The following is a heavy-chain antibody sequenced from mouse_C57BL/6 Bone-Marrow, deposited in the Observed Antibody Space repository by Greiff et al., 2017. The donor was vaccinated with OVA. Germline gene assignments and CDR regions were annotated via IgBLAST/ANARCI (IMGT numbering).Heavy chain of an antibody. V-gene: IGHV1-26*01. D-gene: IGHD1-3*01. CDR1: GYTFTDYY. CDR3: ARSGFDY. J-gene: IGHJ2*01. Sequence: VQLQQSGPELVQPGASVKISCKASGYTFTDYYMNWVKQSHGKSLEWIGDINPNNGGTSYNQKFKGKATLTVDKSSSTAYMELRSLTSEDSAVYYFARSGFDYWGQGTTLTVSS. CDR2: INPNNGGT.